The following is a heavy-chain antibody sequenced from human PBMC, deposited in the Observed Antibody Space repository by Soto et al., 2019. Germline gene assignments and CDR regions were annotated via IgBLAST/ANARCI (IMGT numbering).Heavy chain of an antibody. V-gene: IGHV4-34*01. CDR3: VRARGGVQD. CDR2: LNDSGYT. CDR1: GGSFSGLY. Sequence: QVHLQQWGAGLLKPSETLSLTCAVYGGSFSGLYWSWVRQTPGKGLEWIGELNDSGYTNYNASLKSRVSISGDPSKNQFSLKLSFVTAADTAVYYCVRARGGVQDWGQGTLVTVSS. D-gene: IGHD3-10*01. J-gene: IGHJ1*01.